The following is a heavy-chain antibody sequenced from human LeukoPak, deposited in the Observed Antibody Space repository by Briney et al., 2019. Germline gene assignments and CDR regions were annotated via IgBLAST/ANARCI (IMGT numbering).Heavy chain of an antibody. J-gene: IGHJ4*02. V-gene: IGHV4-30-4*01. CDR3: ARGGKAPALWY. D-gene: IGHD2-2*01. CDR2: MYYSGST. CDR1: GGSISSGDYY. Sequence: SQTLSLTCTVSGGSISSGDYYWSWIRQPPGKGLEWIAYMYYSGSTNYNPSLKSRVTISVDTSKNQFSLKLSSVTAADTAVYYCARGGKAPALWYWGQGTLVTVSS.